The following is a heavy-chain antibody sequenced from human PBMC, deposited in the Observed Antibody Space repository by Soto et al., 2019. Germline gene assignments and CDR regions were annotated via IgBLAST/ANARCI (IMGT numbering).Heavy chain of an antibody. V-gene: IGHV3-48*01. CDR1: GFTFSTYS. D-gene: IGHD6-25*01. CDR3: ARDQYSSGWYHGLDV. Sequence: EVQVVESGGGLVQPGGSLRLSCAASGFTFSTYSMNWVRQAPGKGLEWVSYISSRSSTIYYADSVKGRFTISRDNAKNSLYLQINSLRAEDTAVYYCARDQYSSGWYHGLDVWGQGTTVTVSS. J-gene: IGHJ6*02. CDR2: ISSRSSTI.